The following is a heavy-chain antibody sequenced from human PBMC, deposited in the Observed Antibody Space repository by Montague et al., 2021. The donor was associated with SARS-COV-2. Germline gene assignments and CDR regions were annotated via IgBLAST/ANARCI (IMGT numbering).Heavy chain of an antibody. CDR3: AKGRTIIINSPFDY. Sequence: SQRLSCAASGFTISNYVLHWVRQAPGKGLEWVALLSYDERNQYYADSVKGRFTITRDNSKTTLYLQMNSLTIDDTAVYYCAKGRTIIINSPFDYWGQGTPVTVSS. D-gene: IGHD4-23*01. J-gene: IGHJ4*02. V-gene: IGHV3-30*04. CDR2: LSYDERNQ. CDR1: GFTISNYV.